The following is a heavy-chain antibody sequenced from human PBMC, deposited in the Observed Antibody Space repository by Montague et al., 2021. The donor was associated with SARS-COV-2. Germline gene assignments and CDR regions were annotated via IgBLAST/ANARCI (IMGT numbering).Heavy chain of an antibody. J-gene: IGHJ3*02. V-gene: IGHV3-9*01. CDR2: ISWNSGSI. Sequence: SLRLSCAASGFTFDDYAMHWVRQAPGKGLEWVSGISWNSGSIGYADSVKGRFTISRDNAKNSLYLQMNSLRAEDTALYYCAKLSIYGSGSYDKGGAFDIRGQGTMVTVSS. D-gene: IGHD3-10*01. CDR1: GFTFDDYA. CDR3: AKLSIYGSGSYDKGGAFDI.